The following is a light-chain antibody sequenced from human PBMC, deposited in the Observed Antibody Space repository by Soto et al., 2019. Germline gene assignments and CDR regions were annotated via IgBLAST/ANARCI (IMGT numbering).Light chain of an antibody. J-gene: IGKJ2*01. CDR1: QSLVHGDGNTY. CDR3: MQNTQRPHA. V-gene: IGKV2-30*02. CDR2: KVS. Sequence: DVVLTQSPLSLPVTLGQPASISCRSSQSLVHGDGNTYLYWFLQRPGQSPRRLIYKVSKRDSGVPDRFSGSGSGTAFTLRISRVEAEDVGIYYCMQNTQRPHAFGPGTKLEIK.